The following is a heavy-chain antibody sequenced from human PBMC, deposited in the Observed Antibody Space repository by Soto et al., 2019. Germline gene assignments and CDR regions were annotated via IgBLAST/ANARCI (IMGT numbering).Heavy chain of an antibody. D-gene: IGHD4-17*01. CDR3: ATRGVITVTTRIYNWFDP. V-gene: IGHV3-11*06. Sequence: QVQLVESGGGLVKPGGSLRLSCAGSGFTFSDYYMSWIRQAPGKGLEWVSYISGSSGYTKYADSVKGRFTIYRDNANNSLYLQMNSLRAEDTAVYYCATRGVITVTTRIYNWFDPWGQGTLVTVAS. CDR1: GFTFSDYY. J-gene: IGHJ5*02. CDR2: ISGSSGYT.